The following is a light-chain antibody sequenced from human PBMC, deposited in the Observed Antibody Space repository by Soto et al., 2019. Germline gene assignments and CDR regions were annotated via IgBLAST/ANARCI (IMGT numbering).Light chain of an antibody. Sequence: VFPQSPATLYFSPGDRATLSCRASQGIGDTLAWYQHKPGQAPRLLIYGASSRATGIADRFSGSGSGTDFTLTISRLEPEDFALYYCQQYGYSPITFCQGTRLEIK. CDR2: GAS. CDR1: QGIGDT. J-gene: IGKJ5*01. CDR3: QQYGYSPIT. V-gene: IGKV3-20*01.